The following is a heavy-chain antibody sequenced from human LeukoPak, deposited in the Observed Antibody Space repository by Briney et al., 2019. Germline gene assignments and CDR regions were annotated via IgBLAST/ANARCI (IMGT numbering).Heavy chain of an antibody. CDR3: ARDGYSSGWYGPGY. CDR2: IWYDGSNK. J-gene: IGHJ4*02. D-gene: IGHD6-19*01. Sequence: GRSLRLSCAASGFTFSSYGMHWVRQAPGKGLEWVAVIWYDGSNKYYADSVKGRFTISRDNSKNTLYLQMNSLRAEDTAVYYCARDGYSSGWYGPGYWGQGTLVTVSS. CDR1: GFTFSSYG. V-gene: IGHV3-33*01.